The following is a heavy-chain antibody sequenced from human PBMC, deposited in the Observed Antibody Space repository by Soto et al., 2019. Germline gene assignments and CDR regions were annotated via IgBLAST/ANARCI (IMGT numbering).Heavy chain of an antibody. CDR2: ISGSGGST. CDR3: AKEGLVLFLEWLLLWIDF. CDR1: GFTFSSYA. Sequence: GGSLRLSCAASGFTFSSYAMSWVRQAPGKGLEWVSAISGSGGSTYYADSVKGRFTISRDNSKNTLYLQMNSLRAEDTAVYYCAKEGLVLFLEWLLLWIDFWGPGTLVTVFS. J-gene: IGHJ4*02. D-gene: IGHD3-3*01. V-gene: IGHV3-23*01.